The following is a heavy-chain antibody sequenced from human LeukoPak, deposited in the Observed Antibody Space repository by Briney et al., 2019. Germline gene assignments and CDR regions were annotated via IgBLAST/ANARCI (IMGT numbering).Heavy chain of an antibody. J-gene: IGHJ4*02. V-gene: IGHV3-30*18. CDR3: TKSTAPAGYYLDY. D-gene: IGHD2-2*01. Sequence: GGSLGLSCAASGFTFSTYGMHWLRQAPGKGLEWVAIISYDGNDKDYADSVRGRFTISRDNSKNTLYLQMNSRRGEDTAVYYCTKSTAPAGYYLDYWGEGILVTVSS. CDR2: ISYDGNDK. CDR1: GFTFSTYG.